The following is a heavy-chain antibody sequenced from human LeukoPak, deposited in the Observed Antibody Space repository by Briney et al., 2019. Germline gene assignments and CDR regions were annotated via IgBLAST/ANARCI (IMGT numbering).Heavy chain of an antibody. J-gene: IGHJ4*02. Sequence: PSETLSLTCTVSGGSISSSSYYWGWIRQPPGKGLERIGSIYYSGSTYYNPSLKSRVTISVDTSKNQFSLKLSSVTAADTAVYYCARHIGAAAAGTYYWGQGTLVTVSS. CDR1: GGSISSSSYY. CDR3: ARHIGAAAAGTYY. D-gene: IGHD6-13*01. CDR2: IYYSGST. V-gene: IGHV4-39*01.